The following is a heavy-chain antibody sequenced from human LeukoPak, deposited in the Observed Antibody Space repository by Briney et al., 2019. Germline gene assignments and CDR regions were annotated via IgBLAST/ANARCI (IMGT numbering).Heavy chain of an antibody. CDR3: ARALPAATHNWFDP. D-gene: IGHD2-2*01. CDR1: GYTFTGYY. CDR2: INPNSGGT. J-gene: IGHJ5*02. Sequence: GASLKVSCKASGYTFTGYYMHWVRQAPGQGLEWMGRINPNSGGTNYAQKFQGRVTMTRDTSISTAYMELSRLRSDDTAVYYCARALPAATHNWFDPWGQGTLVTVSS. V-gene: IGHV1-2*06.